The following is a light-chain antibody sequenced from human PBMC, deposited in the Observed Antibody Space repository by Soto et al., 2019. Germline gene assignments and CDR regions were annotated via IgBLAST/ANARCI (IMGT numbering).Light chain of an antibody. Sequence: DIQMTQSPSSLSASVGDRVTITCRASQSISSYLNWYQQKPGKAPKLLNYAASSLQSGVPSRFSGSGSGTDFTLTISSLQPEDFATYSCQQSYSTPRTFGQGTKVEIK. CDR1: QSISSY. V-gene: IGKV1-39*01. CDR3: QQSYSTPRT. J-gene: IGKJ1*01. CDR2: AAS.